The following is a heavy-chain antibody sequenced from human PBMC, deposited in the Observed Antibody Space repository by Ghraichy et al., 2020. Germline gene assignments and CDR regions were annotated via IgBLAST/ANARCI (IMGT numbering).Heavy chain of an antibody. CDR2: ISWNSGRI. Sequence: SLRLSCAASGFTFDDYAMHWVRQAPGKGLEWVSGISWNSGRIDYADSVKGRFTISRDNDKNSLYLQMNSLRPEDTALYYCAKVVASATATHIDLWGQGTVVTVSS. CDR1: GFTFDDYA. D-gene: IGHD1-1*01. CDR3: AKVVASATATHIDL. J-gene: IGHJ1*01. V-gene: IGHV3-9*01.